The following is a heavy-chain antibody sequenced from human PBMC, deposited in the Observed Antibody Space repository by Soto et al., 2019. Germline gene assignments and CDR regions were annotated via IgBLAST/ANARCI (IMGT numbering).Heavy chain of an antibody. D-gene: IGHD2-21*01. CDR3: ARDFYPVAYFFDY. Sequence: ASLQVSCKASCYTFTNHGISWVRQAPGQGLEWMGWVSGYNDKTKSAQKFQGRVTMTTDTSTSTAYMELRSLRSDDTAVYYCARDFYPVAYFFDYWGQGTLVTVSS. CDR1: CYTFTNHG. J-gene: IGHJ4*02. V-gene: IGHV1-18*04. CDR2: VSGYNDKT.